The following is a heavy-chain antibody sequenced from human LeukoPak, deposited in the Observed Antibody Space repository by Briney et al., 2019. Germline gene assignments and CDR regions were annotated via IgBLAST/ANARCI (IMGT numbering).Heavy chain of an antibody. Sequence: PGGSLRLSCAASGFTFSSYGMHWVRQAPGKGLEWVAFIRYDGSNKYYADSVKGRFTISRDNSKNTLYLQMNSLRAEDTAVYYCAKDQRHSGSRGDPPEIPYWGQGTLVTVSS. J-gene: IGHJ4*02. V-gene: IGHV3-30*02. CDR3: AKDQRHSGSRGDPPEIPY. CDR2: IRYDGSNK. CDR1: GFTFSSYG. D-gene: IGHD1-26*01.